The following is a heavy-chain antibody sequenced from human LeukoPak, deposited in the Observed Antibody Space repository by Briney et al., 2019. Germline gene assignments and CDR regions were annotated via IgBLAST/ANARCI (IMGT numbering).Heavy chain of an antibody. CDR2: IYYTGST. Sequence: SETLSLACTVYGGSFSGYYWSWIRQPPGKGLEWIGYIYYTGSTNYNSSLKSRVTISVDTSKNQFSLNLSSVTAADTAMYYCARAVLATKSEHWFDSWGQGTLVTVSS. CDR1: GGSFSGYY. D-gene: IGHD2-8*01. J-gene: IGHJ5*01. V-gene: IGHV4-59*01. CDR3: ARAVLATKSEHWFDS.